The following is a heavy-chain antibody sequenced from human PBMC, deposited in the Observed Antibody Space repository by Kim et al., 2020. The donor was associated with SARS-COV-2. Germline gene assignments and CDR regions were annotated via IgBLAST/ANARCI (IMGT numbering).Heavy chain of an antibody. CDR2: IDPSDSYT. CDR1: GYSFTSYW. D-gene: IGHD6-13*01. CDR3: ARGDSSSWFTLNYYYYYGMDV. Sequence: GESLKISCKGSGYSFTSYWISWVRQMPGKGLEWMGRIDPSDSYTNYSPSFQGHVTISADKSISTAYLQWSSLKASDTAMYYCARGDSSSWFTLNYYYYYGMDVWGQGTTVTVSS. J-gene: IGHJ6*02. V-gene: IGHV5-10-1*01.